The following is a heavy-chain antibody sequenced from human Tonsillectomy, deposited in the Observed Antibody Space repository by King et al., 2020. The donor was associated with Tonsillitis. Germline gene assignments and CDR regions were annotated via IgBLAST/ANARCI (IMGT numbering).Heavy chain of an antibody. D-gene: IGHD3-10*01. V-gene: IGHV3-33*01. CDR3: ARDLDGLDY. Sequence: VQLVESGGGVVQPGRSLRLSCAASGFIFSSYGMHWVRQAPGKGLEWVAVIWYDGSNKFYADSVRGRFAISRDNSKNTLFLQMNSLTVEDTAVYYCARDLDGLDYWGQGSLVTVSS. CDR1: GFIFSSYG. CDR2: IWYDGSNK. J-gene: IGHJ4*02.